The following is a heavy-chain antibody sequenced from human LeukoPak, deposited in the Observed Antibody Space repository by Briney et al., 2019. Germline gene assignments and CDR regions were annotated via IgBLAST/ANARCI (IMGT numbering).Heavy chain of an antibody. Sequence: PSETLSLTCTVSGASISSYYWSWIRQPPGKGLEWIGYIYYSGSTYYNPSLKSRVTISVDTSKNQFSLKLSSVTAADTAVYYCARELQYYYDSSGPTGYWGQGTLVTVSS. CDR1: GASISSYY. V-gene: IGHV4-59*12. CDR3: ARELQYYYDSSGPTGY. CDR2: IYYSGST. J-gene: IGHJ4*02. D-gene: IGHD3-22*01.